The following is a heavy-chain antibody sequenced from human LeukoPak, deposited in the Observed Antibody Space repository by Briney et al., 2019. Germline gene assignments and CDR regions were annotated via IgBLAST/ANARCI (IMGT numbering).Heavy chain of an antibody. Sequence: GGSLRLSCAASGFTFSNAWMSWVRQAPGKGLEWVGRIKSKTDGGTTDYAARVKGRFTISRDDSKNTLYLQMNSLKTEDTAVYYCTTKYVWGSYRTDYWGQGTLVTVSS. CDR1: GFTFSNAW. D-gene: IGHD3-16*02. CDR3: TTKYVWGSYRTDY. CDR2: IKSKTDGGTT. V-gene: IGHV3-15*01. J-gene: IGHJ4*02.